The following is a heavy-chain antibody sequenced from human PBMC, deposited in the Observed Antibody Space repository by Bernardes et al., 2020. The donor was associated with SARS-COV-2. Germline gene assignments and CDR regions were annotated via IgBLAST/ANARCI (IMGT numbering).Heavy chain of an antibody. CDR3: ARGDGDYGYNSFDS. CDR2: IHHSGAS. Sequence: SETLSLTCAVYGGSFSGYYWSWIRQPPGKGLEWIGEIHHSGASNANPSLKSRVTLSVDSSKNHFSLRLSSVTAADTAVYYCARGDGDYGYNSFDSWGQGILVTVSS. V-gene: IGHV4-34*01. D-gene: IGHD4-17*01. CDR1: GGSFSGYY. J-gene: IGHJ4*02.